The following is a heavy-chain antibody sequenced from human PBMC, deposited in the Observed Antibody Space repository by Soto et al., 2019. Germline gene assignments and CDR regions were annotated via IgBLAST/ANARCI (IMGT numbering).Heavy chain of an antibody. D-gene: IGHD6-13*01. CDR3: AKDIKKGSSLYYFDY. CDR2: IYPGDSDT. Sequence: GESLKISCKGSGYSFTSYWIGWVRQMPGKGLEWMGIIYPGDSDTRYSPSFQGQVTISADKSISTAYLQWSSLKASDTAMYYCAKDIKKGSSLYYFDYWGQGTLVTVSS. CDR1: GYSFTSYW. V-gene: IGHV5-51*01. J-gene: IGHJ4*02.